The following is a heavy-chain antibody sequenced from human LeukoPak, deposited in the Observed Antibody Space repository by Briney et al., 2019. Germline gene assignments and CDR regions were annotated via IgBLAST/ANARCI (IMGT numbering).Heavy chain of an antibody. V-gene: IGHV1-69*05. CDR3: ARESGQSTLDY. Sequence: ASVKVSCKASGGTFSSYAISWVRQAPGQGLEWMGRIIPIFGTANDAQKFQGRVTNSTDESTSTAYMELSSLRSADKAVYYCARESGQSTLDYWGQGTLVTVSS. CDR1: GGTFSSYA. J-gene: IGHJ4*02. CDR2: IIPIFGTA.